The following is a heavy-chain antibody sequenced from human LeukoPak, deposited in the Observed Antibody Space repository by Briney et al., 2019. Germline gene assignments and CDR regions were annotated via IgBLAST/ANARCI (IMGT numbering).Heavy chain of an antibody. D-gene: IGHD2/OR15-2a*01. CDR3: ARDRSMSGWYIDL. J-gene: IGHJ2*01. Sequence: GGSLRLSCAASGFTFSSYGMHWVRKAPGKGLEWVAVIWYDGSNKYYPDSVQGRFTISRDNSKNTLYLQVNGLRAEDTAVYYCARDRSMSGWYIDLWGRGTLVTVSS. CDR1: GFTFSSYG. CDR2: IWYDGSNK. V-gene: IGHV3-33*01.